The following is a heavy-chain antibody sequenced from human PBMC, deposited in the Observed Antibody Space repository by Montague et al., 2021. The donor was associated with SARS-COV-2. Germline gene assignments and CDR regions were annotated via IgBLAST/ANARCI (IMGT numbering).Heavy chain of an antibody. V-gene: IGHV3-23*01. CDR3: AKSLDTSGYSFERGADY. CDR2: IGGSGAGT. D-gene: IGHD5-12*01. CDR1: GFTFNTYA. Sequence: LSCAASGFTFNTYAMTWVRQAPGKGLEWVSAIGGSGAGTYYADSVKGRFTISRDNSKNTLFPQMNSLRAEDTALYYCAKSLDTSGYSFERGADYRGQGTLVTVSS. J-gene: IGHJ4*02.